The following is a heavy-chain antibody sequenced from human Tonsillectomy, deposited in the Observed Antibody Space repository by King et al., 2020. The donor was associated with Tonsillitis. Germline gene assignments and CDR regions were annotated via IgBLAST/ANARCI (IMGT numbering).Heavy chain of an antibody. CDR3: TRDLNWGSGYFDL. CDR1: GFTFGDYA. Sequence: VQLVESGGGLVQPGRSLRLSCTASGFTFGDYAMSWVRQAPGKGLEWVGFIRSKAYGGTTEYAASVKGRFTISRDDSKSIAYLQMNSLKTEDTAVYYCTRDLNWGSGYFDLWGRGTLVTVSS. V-gene: IGHV3-49*04. D-gene: IGHD7-27*01. CDR2: IRSKAYGGTT. J-gene: IGHJ2*01.